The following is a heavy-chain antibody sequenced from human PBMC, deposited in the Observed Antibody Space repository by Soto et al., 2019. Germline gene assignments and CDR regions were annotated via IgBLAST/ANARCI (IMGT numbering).Heavy chain of an antibody. CDR1: GGTFSSYT. J-gene: IGHJ4*02. CDR3: ARPGDSGSLW. CDR2: IFPIIGKP. D-gene: IGHD5-12*01. V-gene: IGHV1-69*02. Sequence: QVQLVQSGAEVTKPGSSVTVSCKASGGTFSSYTIHWVRQAPGQGLEWMGKIFPIIGKPDYAQQFQGRLAITADRSTTAAYMELNSLRSEATAVYYCARPGDSGSLWWGQGTRVTVSS.